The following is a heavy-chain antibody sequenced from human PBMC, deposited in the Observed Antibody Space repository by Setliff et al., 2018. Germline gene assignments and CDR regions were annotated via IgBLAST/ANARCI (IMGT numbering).Heavy chain of an antibody. CDR2: IYYRGDT. CDR3: VRDISSASGILDF. V-gene: IGHV4-34*01. Sequence: SETLSLTCGVYGGAFSGYYWSWIRQPPGKGLEWIGRIYYRGDTYYNASLKSRLTLSVDTSKNQVSLNLRSVTAADTAVYYCVRDISSASGILDFWGQGTLVTVSS. D-gene: IGHD3-3*01. J-gene: IGHJ4*02. CDR1: GGAFSGYY.